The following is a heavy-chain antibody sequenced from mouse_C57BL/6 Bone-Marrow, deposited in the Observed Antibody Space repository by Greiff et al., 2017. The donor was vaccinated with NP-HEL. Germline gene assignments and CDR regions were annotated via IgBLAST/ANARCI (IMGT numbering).Heavy chain of an antibody. Sequence: EVQGVESGGGLVQPGGSLKLSCAASGFTFSDYYMYWVRQTPEKRLEWVAYISNGGGSTYYPDTVKGRFTISRDNAKNTLYLQMSRLKSEDTAMYYCARQTGTDWYFDVWGTGTTVTVSS. D-gene: IGHD4-1*01. V-gene: IGHV5-12*01. CDR2: ISNGGGST. CDR1: GFTFSDYY. J-gene: IGHJ1*03. CDR3: ARQTGTDWYFDV.